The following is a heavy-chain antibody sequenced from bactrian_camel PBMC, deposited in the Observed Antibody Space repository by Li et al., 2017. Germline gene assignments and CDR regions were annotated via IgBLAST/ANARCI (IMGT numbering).Heavy chain of an antibody. V-gene: IGHV3S1*01. J-gene: IGHJ4*01. D-gene: IGHD3*01. CDR1: GVFYTSYC. CDR2: IYTGPGNT. CDR3: GAVPKGTLCRYENFNY. Sequence: HVQLVESGGGSVQAGGSLRLSCSASGVFYTSYCLGWFRQRPGAEREGVAAIYTGPGNTYYTDSVKGRFTISQDNNKNTLYLQKESLKPEDTAIYYCGAVPKGTLCRYENFNYSGQGTQVTVS.